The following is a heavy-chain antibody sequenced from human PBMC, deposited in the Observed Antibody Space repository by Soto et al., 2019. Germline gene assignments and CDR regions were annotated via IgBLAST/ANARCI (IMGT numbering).Heavy chain of an antibody. CDR3: ARLSRRVAQESNYFDP. CDR1: GYSFSTSW. CDR2: VYPGDSDS. J-gene: IGHJ5*02. V-gene: IGHV5-51*01. Sequence: GESLKISCKVSGYSFSTSWMGWVRQLPGKGLEWMGIVYPGDSDSRYGPSFEGHVTFSVDKSISTAYLEWSSLKASDTAIYYCARLSRRVAQESNYFDPWGQGTLVTVSS. D-gene: IGHD2-8*01.